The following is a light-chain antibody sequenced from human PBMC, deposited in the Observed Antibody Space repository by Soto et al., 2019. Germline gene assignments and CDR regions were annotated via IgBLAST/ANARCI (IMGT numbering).Light chain of an antibody. CDR3: SSYTSSSTNYV. CDR2: DVS. CDR1: SSDVGGYNY. V-gene: IGLV2-14*01. J-gene: IGLJ1*01. Sequence: QSVLTQPASVSGSPGQSITISCTGTSSDVGGYNYVSWYQQHPGKAPKLMIYDVSNRPSGVSNRFSGSKSGNTASLTISGLQAEDEADYYCSSYTSSSTNYVFGTGPKVTV.